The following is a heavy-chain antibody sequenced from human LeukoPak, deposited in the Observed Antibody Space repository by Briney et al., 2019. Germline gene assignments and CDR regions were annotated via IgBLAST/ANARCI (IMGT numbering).Heavy chain of an antibody. CDR1: EFTFSSYA. V-gene: IGHV3-23*01. J-gene: IGHJ4*02. CDR3: AKAKGGSWYDFDC. D-gene: IGHD6-13*01. Sequence: GGSLRLSCAASEFTFSSYAMSWVRQAPGKGLEGVSVISSSAGSTCYADSVQGRFTISRDNSINTLYLQMNSLRAEDTAVYYCAKAKGGSWYDFDCWGQGTLVTVSS. CDR2: ISSSAGST.